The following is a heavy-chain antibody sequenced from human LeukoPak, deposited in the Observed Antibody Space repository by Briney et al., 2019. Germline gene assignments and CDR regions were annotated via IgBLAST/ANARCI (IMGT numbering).Heavy chain of an antibody. D-gene: IGHD6-19*01. Sequence: GGSLRLSCAASGFTVSSDYMTWVRQSPGKGLAWVSVIYSGGTTYYADSVKGRFTISRDDSKNTLFLQMNSLTAEDTAVYYCARARSSAWYPLDYWGQGTLVTVSS. V-gene: IGHV3-53*01. J-gene: IGHJ4*02. CDR3: ARARSSAWYPLDY. CDR1: GFTVSSDY. CDR2: IYSGGTT.